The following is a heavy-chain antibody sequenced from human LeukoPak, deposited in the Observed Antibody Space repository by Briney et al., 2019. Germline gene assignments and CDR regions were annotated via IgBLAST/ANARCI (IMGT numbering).Heavy chain of an antibody. Sequence: SETLSLTCTVSGDSMSSYYWSWIRQPPGKGLEWIGCIYYSGSTNYNPSLKSRVTISVDTSKNQFSLKLSSVTAADTAVYYCARQNSGSRLNVWGQGTTVTVSS. V-gene: IGHV4-59*08. J-gene: IGHJ6*02. D-gene: IGHD2-15*01. CDR2: IYYSGST. CDR1: GDSMSSYY. CDR3: ARQNSGSRLNV.